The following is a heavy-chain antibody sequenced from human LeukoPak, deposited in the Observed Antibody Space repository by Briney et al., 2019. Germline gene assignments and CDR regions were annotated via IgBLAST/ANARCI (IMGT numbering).Heavy chain of an antibody. CDR2: ISSSSSYI. Sequence: KTGGSLRLSCAASGFTFSSYSMNWVRQAPGKGLEWVSSISSSSSYIYYADSVKGRFTISRDNAKNSLYLQMNSLRAEDTAMYYCARGFDYGDYRADYYYYYGMDVWGQGTTVTVSS. CDR3: ARGFDYGDYRADYYYYYGMDV. D-gene: IGHD4-17*01. CDR1: GFTFSSYS. J-gene: IGHJ6*02. V-gene: IGHV3-21*01.